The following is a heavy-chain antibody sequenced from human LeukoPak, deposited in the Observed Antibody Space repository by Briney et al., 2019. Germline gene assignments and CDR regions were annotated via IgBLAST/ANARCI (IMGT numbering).Heavy chain of an antibody. Sequence: SETLSLTCTVSGGSISSSSYYWGWLRQPPGKGLEWIGSIYYSGSTYCNPSLKSRVTISVDTSKNQFSLKLSSVTAADTAVYYCARLHPIGSGRGFDYWGQGTLVTVSS. D-gene: IGHD1-26*01. J-gene: IGHJ4*02. CDR3: ARLHPIGSGRGFDY. V-gene: IGHV4-39*01. CDR1: GGSISSSSYY. CDR2: IYYSGST.